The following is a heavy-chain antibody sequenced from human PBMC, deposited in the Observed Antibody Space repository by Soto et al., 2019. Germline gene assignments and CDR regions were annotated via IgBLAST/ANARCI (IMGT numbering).Heavy chain of an antibody. J-gene: IGHJ5*02. CDR3: ARNEDYFDP. V-gene: IGHV1-3*04. Sequence: QVQLVQSGTEVKKAGASVKVSCKASGYTFTRYAMHWVRQAPGQGREWMGWINTGNGNSHYSQKFQGRVAFTRDTSSTTVDMELISLTSEDSAMYSCARNEDYFDPCGQGTLVTVSS. CDR2: INTGNGNS. D-gene: IGHD4-17*01. CDR1: GYTFTRYA.